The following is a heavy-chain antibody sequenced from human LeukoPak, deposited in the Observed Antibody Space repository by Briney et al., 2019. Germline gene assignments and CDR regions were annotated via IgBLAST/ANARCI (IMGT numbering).Heavy chain of an antibody. CDR3: ARDDVAAAGIKDYYYGMDV. Sequence: GASVKVSCKASGGTFSSYAISWVRQAPGQGLEWMGGIIPVFGTANYAQKFQGRVTITADESTSTAYMELSSLRSEDTAVYYCARDDVAAAGIKDYYYGMDVWGQGTTVTVSS. J-gene: IGHJ6*02. D-gene: IGHD6-13*01. CDR1: GGTFSSYA. V-gene: IGHV1-69*13. CDR2: IIPVFGTA.